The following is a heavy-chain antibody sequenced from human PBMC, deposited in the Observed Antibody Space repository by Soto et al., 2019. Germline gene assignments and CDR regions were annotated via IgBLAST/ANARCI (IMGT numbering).Heavy chain of an antibody. CDR3: SVTLAGTHAPNGMDV. J-gene: IGHJ6*02. CDR1: GYTFTSYA. Sequence: GASVKVSCKASGYTFTSYAMHWVRQAPGQRIEWMGWINAGNGNTNYAQKFQDRVTITRDRSMSTGYMELNSLRSDDTAMYYCSVTLAGTHAPNGMDVWGQGTTVTVSS. V-gene: IGHV1-3*01. CDR2: INAGNGNT. D-gene: IGHD3-10*01.